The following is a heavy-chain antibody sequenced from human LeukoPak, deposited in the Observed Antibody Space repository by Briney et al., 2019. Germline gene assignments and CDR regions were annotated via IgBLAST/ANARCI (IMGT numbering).Heavy chain of an antibody. CDR1: GSTFTSFA. CDR2: MNPNSGNT. V-gene: IGHV1-8*02. D-gene: IGHD3-3*01. J-gene: IGHJ3*02. CDR3: ARGIQEWLDAFDI. Sequence: GASVKVSCKASGSTFTSFAISWVRQAPGQGLEWMGWMNPNSGNTGYAQKFQGRVTMTRNTSISTAYMELSSLRSEDTAVYYCARGIQEWLDAFDIWGQGTMVTVSS.